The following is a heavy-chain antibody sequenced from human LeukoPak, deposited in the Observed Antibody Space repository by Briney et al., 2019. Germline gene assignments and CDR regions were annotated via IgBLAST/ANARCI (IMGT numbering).Heavy chain of an antibody. Sequence: PGASLRLSCVVSGFTFSSYAMSWVRQAPGKGLEWVSAISGSGGSTYYADSVKSRFTISRDNSKNTLYLQMNSLRAEDTAVYYCAKGIYPRYFDYWGQRTLVTVSS. CDR3: AKGIYPRYFDY. J-gene: IGHJ4*02. CDR1: GFTFSSYA. CDR2: ISGSGGST. V-gene: IGHV3-23*01. D-gene: IGHD2-2*02.